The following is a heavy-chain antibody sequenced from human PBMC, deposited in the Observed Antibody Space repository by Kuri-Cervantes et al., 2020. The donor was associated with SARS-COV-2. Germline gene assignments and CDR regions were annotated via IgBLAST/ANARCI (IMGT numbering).Heavy chain of an antibody. CDR1: GFTFSNYW. V-gene: IGHV3-74*01. CDR3: ARAFLRGGSDY. J-gene: IGHJ4*02. CDR2: TNTDGSST. D-gene: IGHD1-26*01. Sequence: GESLKISCAASGFTFSNYWMHWVRQAPGKGLVWVSRTNTDGSSTSYADSVKGRLTISRDNAKNTLYLQMNSLRAEDTAVYYCARAFLRGGSDYWGQGTLVTV.